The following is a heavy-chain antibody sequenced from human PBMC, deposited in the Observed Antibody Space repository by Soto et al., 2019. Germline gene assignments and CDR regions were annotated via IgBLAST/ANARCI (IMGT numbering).Heavy chain of an antibody. CDR3: AKVYYGSGSLIYFDY. V-gene: IGHV3-21*01. J-gene: IGHJ4*02. Sequence: GGSLRLSCAASGFTFSTYSMNWVRQAPGKGLEWVSSISSSSSYIYYADSVRGRFTISRDNAKNSLYLQMNSLRAEDTAVYYCAKVYYGSGSLIYFDYWGQGTLVTVSS. CDR1: GFTFSTYS. CDR2: ISSSSSYI. D-gene: IGHD3-10*01.